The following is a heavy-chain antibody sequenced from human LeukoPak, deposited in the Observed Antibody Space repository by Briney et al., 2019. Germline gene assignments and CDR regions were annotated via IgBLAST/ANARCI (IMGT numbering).Heavy chain of an antibody. CDR1: GGSISSYY. CDR3: ARASDYYDGSGYYRPFDY. J-gene: IGHJ4*02. Sequence: SETLSLTCTVSGGSISSYYWSWIRQPPGKGLEWIGFINYSGSTYYNPSLKSRVFISVDTSKNQISLKLSSVTAADTAVYYCARASDYYDGSGYYRPFDYWGQGTLVTVSS. D-gene: IGHD3-22*01. V-gene: IGHV4-59*08. CDR2: INYSGST.